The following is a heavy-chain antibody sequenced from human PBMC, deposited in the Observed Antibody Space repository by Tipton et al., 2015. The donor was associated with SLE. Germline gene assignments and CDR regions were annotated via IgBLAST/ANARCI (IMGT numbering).Heavy chain of an antibody. D-gene: IGHD4-17*01. Sequence: TLSLTCIVSGYSISSGFYWGVIRQPPGKGREWIGNVYHDGSTFYNPSLKSRVTISVDTSKNHFSLRLTSVTAADTAVYYCARDPDYGDDADDYWGQGTLVTVSS. CDR2: VYHDGST. CDR1: GYSISSGFY. V-gene: IGHV4-38-2*02. J-gene: IGHJ4*02. CDR3: ARDPDYGDDADDY.